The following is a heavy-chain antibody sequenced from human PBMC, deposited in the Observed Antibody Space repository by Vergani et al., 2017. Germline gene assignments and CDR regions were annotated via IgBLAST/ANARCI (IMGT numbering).Heavy chain of an antibody. J-gene: IGHJ5*02. CDR2: IYYSGST. CDR1: GASIRSSNYY. V-gene: IGHV4-39*01. CDR3: ARHSTVEWLVKLGWIVP. D-gene: IGHD6-19*01. Sequence: QLQLQESGPGLVKPSATLSLTCSVSGASIRSSNYYWGWIRQPPGKGLEWIASIYYSGSTYYNPSLKSRVTISVDTSKNQFSLKLSSVTAADTAVYFGARHSTVEWLVKLGWIVPWGQGILVTVSS.